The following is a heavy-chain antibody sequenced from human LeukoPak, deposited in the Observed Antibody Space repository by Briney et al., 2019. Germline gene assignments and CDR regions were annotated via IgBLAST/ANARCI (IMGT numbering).Heavy chain of an antibody. CDR2: ISRDGTIT. J-gene: IGHJ4*02. CDR1: GFIFSAFR. CDR3: AKEKGAGGGYPVLDS. V-gene: IGHV3-48*01. Sequence: GGSLRLSCETSGFIFSAFRMTWVRQAPGKGLERVAYISRDGTITHYADSVKGRFTVSRDDAKNSLFLQMDSLRVEDTATYYCAKEKGAGGGYPVLDSWGQGTLVTVSS. D-gene: IGHD1-26*01.